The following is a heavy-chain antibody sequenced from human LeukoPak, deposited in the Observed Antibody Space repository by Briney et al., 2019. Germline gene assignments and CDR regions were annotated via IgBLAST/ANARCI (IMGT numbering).Heavy chain of an antibody. CDR2: IWYDGSNK. D-gene: IGHD6-19*01. V-gene: IGHV3-33*06. CDR3: AKGALAVAGIDY. Sequence: PGGSLRLSCAASGFTFSSYGMHWVRQAPGKGLEWVAVIWYDGSNKYYADSVKGRFTISRDNSKNTLYLQMNSLRAEDTAVYYCAKGALAVAGIDYWGQGTLVTASS. J-gene: IGHJ4*02. CDR1: GFTFSSYG.